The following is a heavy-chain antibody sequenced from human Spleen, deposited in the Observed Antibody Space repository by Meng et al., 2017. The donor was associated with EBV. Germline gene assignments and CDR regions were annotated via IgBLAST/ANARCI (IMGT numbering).Heavy chain of an antibody. Sequence: QLQRQESGPGLVKPSGTLALTCTVSGGSISSSSYYWGWIRQPPGKGLEWIGYFYHTGSTYYNPSLKSRVTILVDRSKNQFSLRLSSVTAADTAVYYCASVDLGEFTHDRWGQGTLVTVSS. CDR3: ASVDLGEFTHDR. D-gene: IGHD3-10*01. V-gene: IGHV4-39*07. J-gene: IGHJ4*02. CDR2: FYHTGST. CDR1: GGSISSSSYY.